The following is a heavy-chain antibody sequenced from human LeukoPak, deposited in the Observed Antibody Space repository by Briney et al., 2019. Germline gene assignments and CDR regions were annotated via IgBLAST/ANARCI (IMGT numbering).Heavy chain of an antibody. J-gene: IGHJ3*02. CDR3: ARDGGYSGYEQDDAFDI. CDR2: ISSSSSYI. CDR1: GFTFSSYS. V-gene: IGHV3-21*01. Sequence: GGSLRLSCAASGFTFSSYSMNWVRQAPGKGLEWVSSISSSSSYIYYADSVKGRFTISRDNAKNSLYLQMNSLRAEDTAVYYCARDGGYSGYEQDDAFDIWGQGTMVTASS. D-gene: IGHD5-12*01.